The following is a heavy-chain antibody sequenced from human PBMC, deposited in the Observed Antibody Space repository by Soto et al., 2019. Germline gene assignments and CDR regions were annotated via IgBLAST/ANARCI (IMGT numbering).Heavy chain of an antibody. CDR2: ISYDGGYK. CDR1: GFTFRSYA. D-gene: IGHD6-25*01. V-gene: IGHV3-30-3*01. Sequence: GGSLRLSCAASGFTFRSYAVHWVRQAPGKGLEWVAFISYDGGYKYYADSVKGRFTISRDNSKNTLYLQMNTLRAEDTAVYYCATEGASSAYGDAFDIWGQGTMVTVSS. J-gene: IGHJ3*02. CDR3: ATEGASSAYGDAFDI.